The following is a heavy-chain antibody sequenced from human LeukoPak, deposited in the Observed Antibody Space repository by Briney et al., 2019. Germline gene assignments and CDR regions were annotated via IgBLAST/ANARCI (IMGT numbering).Heavy chain of an antibody. CDR1: GYTFTSYG. CDR3: ARDGSASDYGDYVMGY. CDR2: ISAYSGGT. Sequence: ASVKVSCKASGYTFTSYGISWVRQAPGQGLEWMGWISAYSGGTNYAQKFQGRVTMTRDTSISTAYMELSRLRSDDTAVYYCARDGSASDYGDYVMGYWGQGTLVTVSS. D-gene: IGHD4-17*01. V-gene: IGHV1-2*02. J-gene: IGHJ4*02.